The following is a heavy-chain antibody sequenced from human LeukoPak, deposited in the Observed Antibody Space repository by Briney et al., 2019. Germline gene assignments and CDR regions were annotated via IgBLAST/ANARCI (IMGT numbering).Heavy chain of an antibody. CDR2: INPSGGST. CDR1: GYTFTIYY. Sequence: ASVNVSFKASGYTFTIYYMHWVRQAPGQGLEWMGIINPSGGSTSYAQKFQGRVTMTRDTSTSTVYMELSSLRSEDTAVYYCAREDIVATIYGMDVWGQGTTVTVSS. CDR3: AREDIVATIYGMDV. V-gene: IGHV1-46*01. D-gene: IGHD5-12*01. J-gene: IGHJ6*02.